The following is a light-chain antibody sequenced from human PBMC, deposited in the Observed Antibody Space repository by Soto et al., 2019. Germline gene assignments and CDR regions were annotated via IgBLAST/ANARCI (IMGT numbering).Light chain of an antibody. CDR3: QQYNDWPLT. Sequence: EIVMTQSPATLLASPGESATLSCRASQSVSTSVAWYQQNPGQAPRLLMSGAFSRATGIPARFSGSGSGTEFTLTISSLQSEDFAVYYCQQYNDWPLTFGQGTKVEVK. V-gene: IGKV3-15*01. CDR2: GAF. CDR1: QSVSTS. J-gene: IGKJ1*01.